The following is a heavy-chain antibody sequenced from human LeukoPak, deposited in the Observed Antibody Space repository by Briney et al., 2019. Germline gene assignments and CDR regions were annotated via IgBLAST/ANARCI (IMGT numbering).Heavy chain of an antibody. CDR2: IYSGDST. CDR3: ARDGGSGTSTGYNGYYYYGMDV. Sequence: PGGSLRLSCAASGFTVINNYMSWVRQAPGKGLEWVSFIYSGDSTYYADSVKSRFTISRDSSKNTVHLQMNSLRAEDTAVYYCARDGGSGTSTGYNGYYYYGMDVWGQGTTVTVSS. V-gene: IGHV3-66*01. J-gene: IGHJ6*02. CDR1: GFTVINNY. D-gene: IGHD3-9*01.